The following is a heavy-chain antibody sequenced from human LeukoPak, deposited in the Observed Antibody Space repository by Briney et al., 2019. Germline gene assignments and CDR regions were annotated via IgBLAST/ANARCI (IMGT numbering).Heavy chain of an antibody. CDR3: ARLAHYDSSGYYSDY. D-gene: IGHD3-22*01. J-gene: IGHJ4*02. CDR1: GYTFTSYG. V-gene: IGHV1-18*01. CDR2: ISAYNGNT. Sequence: GASVKVSCKASGYTFTSYGISWVRQAPGQGLEWMGWISAYNGNTNYAQKLQGRVTMTTDTSTSTAYMELRSLRSDDTAVYYCARLAHYDSSGYYSDYWGQGTLVTVSS.